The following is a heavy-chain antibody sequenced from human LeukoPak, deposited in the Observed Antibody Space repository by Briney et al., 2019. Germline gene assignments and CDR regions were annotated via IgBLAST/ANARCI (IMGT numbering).Heavy chain of an antibody. V-gene: IGHV1-18*01. CDR2: ISAYNGNT. J-gene: IGHJ4*02. D-gene: IGHD5-12*01. CDR3: ARRGVLYSGYDYRADY. CDR1: GYTFTSYV. Sequence: ASVKVSCKASGYTFTSYVISWVRQAPGQGLEWMGWISAYNGNTNYAQKLQGRVTMTTDTSTSTAYMELRGLRSDDTAVYYCARRGVLYSGYDYRADYWGQGTLVTVSS.